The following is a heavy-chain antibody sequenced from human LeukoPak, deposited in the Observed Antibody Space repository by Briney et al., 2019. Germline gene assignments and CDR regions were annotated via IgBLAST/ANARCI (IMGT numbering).Heavy chain of an antibody. J-gene: IGHJ6*03. V-gene: IGHV3-30*02. CDR1: GFTFSSYG. CDR3: ARGAYYYYYMDV. D-gene: IGHD3-10*01. CDR2: IRYDGSNK. Sequence: PGGSLRLSCAASGFTFSSYGMHWVRQAPGKGLEWVAFIRYDGSNKYYADSVKGRFTISRDNSKNTLYLQMNSLRAEDTAVYYCARGAYYYYYMDVWGKGTTVTVSS.